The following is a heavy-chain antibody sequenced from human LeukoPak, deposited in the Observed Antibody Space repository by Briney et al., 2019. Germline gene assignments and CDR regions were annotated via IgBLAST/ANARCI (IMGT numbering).Heavy chain of an antibody. J-gene: IGHJ3*02. D-gene: IGHD3-3*01. CDR1: GFTFSSYA. V-gene: IGHV3-33*08. CDR2: IWYDGSNK. CDR3: ARAREWVYDAFDI. Sequence: PGGSLRLSCAASGFTFSSYAMSWVRQAPGKGLEWVAVIWYDGSNKYYADSVKGRFTISRDNSKNTLYLQMNSLRAEDTAVYYCARAREWVYDAFDIWGQGTMVTVSS.